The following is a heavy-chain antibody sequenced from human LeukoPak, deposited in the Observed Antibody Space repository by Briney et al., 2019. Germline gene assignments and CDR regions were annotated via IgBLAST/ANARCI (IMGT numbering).Heavy chain of an antibody. CDR2: IYYGGST. D-gene: IGHD3-10*01. CDR3: ARADGGVRGYYFDY. CDR1: GASISSGGYY. Sequence: PSQTLSLTCTVSGASISSGGYYWSWVRQDPGKGLEWIGYIYYGGSTYYDPSLKSRITIAVDTSKNQFCLELSSVTAADTAVYFCARADGGVRGYYFDYWGQGIMVTVSS. V-gene: IGHV4-31*03. J-gene: IGHJ4*02.